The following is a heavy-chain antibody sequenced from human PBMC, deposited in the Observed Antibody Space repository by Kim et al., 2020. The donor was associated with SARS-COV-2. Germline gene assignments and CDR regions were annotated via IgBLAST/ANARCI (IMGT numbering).Heavy chain of an antibody. CDR3: ARGLFTPVDY. CDR2: INHSGST. D-gene: IGHD2-21*01. V-gene: IGHV4-34*01. CDR1: GGSFSGYY. J-gene: IGHJ4*02. Sequence: SETLSLTCAVYGGSFSGYYWSWIRQPPGKGLEWIGEINHSGSTNYNPSLKSRVTISVDTSKNQFSLKLSSVTAADTAVYYCARGLFTPVDYWGQGTLVTVSS.